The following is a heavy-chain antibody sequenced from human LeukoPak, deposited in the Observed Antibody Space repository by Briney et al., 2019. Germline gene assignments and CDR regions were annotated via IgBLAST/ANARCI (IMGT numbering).Heavy chain of an antibody. J-gene: IGHJ4*02. CDR1: GLTVSSSY. CDR2: IYNDGST. V-gene: IGHV3-66*01. CDR3: TRIPSSTSSWYYFDY. Sequence: QSGGSLRLSCAASGLTVSSSYMSWVRQAPGKGLEWVSIIYNDGSTYYADSVKGRFTISRDNSKNTLYLQMNSLRAEDTAVYYCTRIPSSTSSWYYFDYWGQGTLVTVSS. D-gene: IGHD6-13*01.